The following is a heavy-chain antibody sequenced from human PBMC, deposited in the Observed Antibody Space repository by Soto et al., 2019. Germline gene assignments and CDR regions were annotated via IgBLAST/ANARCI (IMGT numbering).Heavy chain of an antibody. CDR1: GFTFRSYA. V-gene: IGHV3-23*01. CDR2: ISGSGGST. Sequence: PGGSLRLSSAASGFTFRSYAVSCVRQEPGKGLEWVSAISGSGGSTYYADSVKGRFTISRDNSKNTLYLQMNSLRAEDTAVYYCAKDNPGQAAFDIWGQGTMVTVSS. J-gene: IGHJ3*02. CDR3: AKDNPGQAAFDI.